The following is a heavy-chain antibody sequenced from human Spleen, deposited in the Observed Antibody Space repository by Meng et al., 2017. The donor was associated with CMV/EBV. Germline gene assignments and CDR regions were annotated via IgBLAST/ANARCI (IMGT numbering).Heavy chain of an antibody. J-gene: IGHJ4*02. V-gene: IGHV3-7*03. D-gene: IGHD6-19*01. Sequence: GESLKISCTASGFTFSSYSMNWVRQAPGKGLEWVANIKQDGSEKYYVDSVKGRFTISRDNAKNSLYLQMNSLRAEDTAVYYCARRAGNFDYWGQGTLVTVSS. CDR2: IKQDGSEK. CDR3: ARRAGNFDY. CDR1: GFTFSSYS.